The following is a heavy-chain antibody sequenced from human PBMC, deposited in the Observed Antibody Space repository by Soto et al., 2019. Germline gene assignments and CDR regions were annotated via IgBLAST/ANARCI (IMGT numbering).Heavy chain of an antibody. Sequence: QLEMQASGPGLVRPSETLSLTCIVSGGSISSATYYWGWIRHPPGKGLEWIGSIYYSGDTYYSPSLKSRVTISVETSMNQFSLKLTSVSAADTAMYYCARQATTSWSYWGQGTLVTVSS. CDR2: IYYSGDT. J-gene: IGHJ4*02. CDR3: ARQATTSWSY. V-gene: IGHV4-39*01. D-gene: IGHD2-2*01. CDR1: GGSISSATYY.